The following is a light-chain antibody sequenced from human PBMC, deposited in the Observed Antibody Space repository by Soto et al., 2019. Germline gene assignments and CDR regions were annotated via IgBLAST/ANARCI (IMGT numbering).Light chain of an antibody. Sequence: QSALTQPPSVSGAPGQRVTISCTGSSSNIGGCYDVPWYQQLPGKAPKLIIYGNSNRPSGVPDRFSGSKSGTSASLAISGLQAEDEADYYCRSYKSSRSRCVFGGGTKLTVL. CDR3: RSYKSSRSRCV. J-gene: IGLJ2*01. CDR2: GNS. V-gene: IGLV1-40*01. CDR1: SSNIGGCYD.